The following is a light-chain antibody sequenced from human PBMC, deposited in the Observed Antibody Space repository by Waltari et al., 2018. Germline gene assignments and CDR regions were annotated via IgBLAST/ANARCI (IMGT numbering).Light chain of an antibody. Sequence: AIQMTQSPSSLSTFAGVRVTITCRASQDIRNDLGWYPQKSGKAPKLLIYAASSLQSGAPSRFSGSGSGTDFTLTISGLQPEDFATFYCLQDYSYPYTFGQGTKLEIK. CDR3: LQDYSYPYT. CDR2: AAS. CDR1: QDIRND. J-gene: IGKJ2*01. V-gene: IGKV1-6*01.